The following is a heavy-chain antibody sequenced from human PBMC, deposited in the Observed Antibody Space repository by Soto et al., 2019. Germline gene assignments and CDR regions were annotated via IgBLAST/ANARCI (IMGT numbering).Heavy chain of an antibody. Sequence: EVQLLESGGGLVQPGGSLRLSCAASGFTFASSGMNWVRQAPGKGLEWVSSIIASDGSTYYADSVKGRFTISRDKSKNTLFMQMNSLRAEDTAVYYCAKDRCGTRCISDFDYWGQGTLVTVSS. J-gene: IGHJ4*02. CDR2: IIASDGST. D-gene: IGHD2-15*01. CDR1: GFTFASSG. CDR3: AKDRCGTRCISDFDY. V-gene: IGHV3-23*01.